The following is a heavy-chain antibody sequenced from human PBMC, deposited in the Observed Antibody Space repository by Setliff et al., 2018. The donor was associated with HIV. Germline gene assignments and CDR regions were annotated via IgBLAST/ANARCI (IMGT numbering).Heavy chain of an antibody. V-gene: IGHV1-69-2*01. CDR2: VDPEDGET. D-gene: IGHD2-2*01. CDR1: GYTFSDYY. Sequence: VASVKVSCKASGYTFSDYYMHWVQQAPGKGLEWMGRVDPEDGETKYAEKFQGRVTMTTDTSTSTAYMELRSLRSDDTAVYYCARNRVVPAAISDYWGQGTLVTVSS. J-gene: IGHJ4*02. CDR3: ARNRVVPAAISDY.